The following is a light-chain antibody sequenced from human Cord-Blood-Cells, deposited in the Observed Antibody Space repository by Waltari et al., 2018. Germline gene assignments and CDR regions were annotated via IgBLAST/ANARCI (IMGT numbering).Light chain of an antibody. V-gene: IGLV2-23*01. CDR3: CSYAGSSTWV. J-gene: IGLJ3*02. CDR1: SSDVGIYNL. Sequence: QSATTQPASVSGSPGQSITISCTGTSSDVGIYNLVSWYQQHPGKAPKLMIYEGSKRPSGVSNRFSGSKSGNTASLTISGLQAEDEADYYCCSYAGSSTWVFGGGTKLTVL. CDR2: EGS.